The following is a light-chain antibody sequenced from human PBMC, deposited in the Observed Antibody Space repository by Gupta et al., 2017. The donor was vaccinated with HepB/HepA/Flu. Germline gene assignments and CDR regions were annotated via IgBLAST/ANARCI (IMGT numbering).Light chain of an antibody. J-gene: IGKJ1*01. V-gene: IGKV1-5*03. CDR1: QSISTC. CDR2: KAF. CDR3: QQYNSYSFWT. Sequence: DIQITQSPSTLSASVGDRVTITCRASQSISTCVVWYQQKPGKAPKLLIYKAFSLESGVPSRFSGSGSGTEFTLTSSSLQHDDFATYYCQQYNSYSFWTFGQGTKVEIK.